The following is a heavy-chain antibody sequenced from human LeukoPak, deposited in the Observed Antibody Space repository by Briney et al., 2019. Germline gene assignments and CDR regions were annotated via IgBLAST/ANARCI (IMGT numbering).Heavy chain of an antibody. V-gene: IGHV1-2*02. CDR2: LNPNSGRT. Sequence: ASVNVSCKPSGYTFSDYYIHWVRQAPGQGLEWMGWLNPNSGRTNYAQTFQGRVTMTRDTSISTAYMELSRLNSDDTALYYCARGFSYCDYWGQGTLVTVSS. J-gene: IGHJ4*02. CDR3: ARGFSYCDY. CDR1: GYTFSDYY.